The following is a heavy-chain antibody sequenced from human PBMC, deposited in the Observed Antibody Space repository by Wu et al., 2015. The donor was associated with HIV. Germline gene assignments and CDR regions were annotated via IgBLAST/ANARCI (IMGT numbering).Heavy chain of an antibody. V-gene: IGHV1-69*05. Sequence: QVQLVQSGAEVKKPGSSVKISCKTSGDTFSSYAINWVRQAPGQGLEWLGGIIPLFDVAQYAQKFRDRVTITTDESTSTTYLELSSLRSEDTAIYFCARVYSSTWYDFFDSWGQGTLVTVSS. D-gene: IGHD2-2*01. CDR3: ARVYSSTWYDFFDS. CDR2: IIPLFDVA. J-gene: IGHJ4*02. CDR1: GDTFSSYA.